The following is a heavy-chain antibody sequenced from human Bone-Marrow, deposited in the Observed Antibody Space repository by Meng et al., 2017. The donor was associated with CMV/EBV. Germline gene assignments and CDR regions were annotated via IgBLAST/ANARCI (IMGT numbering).Heavy chain of an antibody. CDR1: GFTFSSYA. CDR2: ISYDGSNK. CDR3: AKDRAIVVVPAAKGELFDY. V-gene: IGHV3-30-3*01. J-gene: IGHJ4*02. D-gene: IGHD2-2*01. Sequence: GGSLRLSCAASGFTFSSYAMHWVRQAPGKGLEWVAVISYDGSNKYYADSVKGRFTISRDNSKNTLYLQMNSLRAEDTAVYYCAKDRAIVVVPAAKGELFDYWGQGTLVTVPS.